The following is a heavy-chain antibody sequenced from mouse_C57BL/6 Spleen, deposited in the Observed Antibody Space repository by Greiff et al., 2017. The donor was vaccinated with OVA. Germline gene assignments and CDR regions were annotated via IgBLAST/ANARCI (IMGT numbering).Heavy chain of an antibody. CDR1: GYTFTSYW. J-gene: IGHJ2*01. CDR2: IDPSDSYT. CDR3: ARSGRLPLFDY. V-gene: IGHV1-69*01. D-gene: IGHD2-2*01. Sequence: QVQLQQPGAELVMPGASVKLSCKASGYTFTSYWMHWVKQRPGQGLEWIGEIDPSDSYTNYNQKVKGKSTLTVDKSSSTAYMQLSSLTSEDSAVYYCARSGRLPLFDYWGQGTTLTGSS.